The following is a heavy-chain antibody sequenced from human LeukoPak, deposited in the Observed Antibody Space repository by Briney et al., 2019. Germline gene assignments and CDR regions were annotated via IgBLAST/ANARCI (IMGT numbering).Heavy chain of an antibody. D-gene: IGHD3-16*01. CDR3: ATWGHVEY. CDR1: GLTLSNSA. J-gene: IGHJ4*02. V-gene: IGHV3-23*01. CDR2: ISGASGKS. Sequence: GGSLRLSCAASGLTLSNSAMSWVRQAPGKGLEWVSMISGASGKSYSADSVKGRITVSRDDSKNTLFLQMNSLRVDNTAVYYCATWGHVEYWGQGTQVTVSS.